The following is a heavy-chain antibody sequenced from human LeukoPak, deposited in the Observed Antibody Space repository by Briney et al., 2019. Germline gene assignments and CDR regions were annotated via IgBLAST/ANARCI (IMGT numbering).Heavy chain of an antibody. V-gene: IGHV3-21*01. CDR1: GFPFSSYR. CDR2: ISRSSGYI. Sequence: PGGSLRLCCGASGFPFSSYRMNWVRQARGKGLEWVSSISRSSGYIHYAQSVKGRFTISRDNAKTSLYLQMNSLRAEDTALYYCARAQLEARLGDAFDIWGQGTMVTVSS. J-gene: IGHJ3*02. D-gene: IGHD5-24*01. CDR3: ARAQLEARLGDAFDI.